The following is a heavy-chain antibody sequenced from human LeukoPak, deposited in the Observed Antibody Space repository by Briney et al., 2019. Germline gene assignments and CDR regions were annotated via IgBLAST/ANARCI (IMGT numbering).Heavy chain of an antibody. V-gene: IGHV1-2*02. J-gene: IGHJ4*02. CDR1: GYTFTGYY. D-gene: IGHD2-21*02. Sequence: GAXVKVXXXASGYTFTGYYMHWVRQAPGQGLEWMGWINPNSGGTNYAQKFQGRVTMTRDTSISTAYMELSRLRSDDTAVYYCARXXTXCXXDXYTYYFXYWGQGTLXTVSS. CDR3: ARXXTXCXXDXYTYYFXY. CDR2: INPNSGGT.